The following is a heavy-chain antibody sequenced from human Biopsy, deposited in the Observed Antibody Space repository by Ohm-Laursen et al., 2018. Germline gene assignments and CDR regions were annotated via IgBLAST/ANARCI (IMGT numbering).Heavy chain of an antibody. Sequence: SLRLSCAASNFTFSSYAMSWVRQAPGKGLEWVSGLSGSGGSTFYADSVRGRFTISRDNSENTLYLQMNSLRAEDTAVYYCAKGQVVVGAFDIWGQGTVVTVSS. CDR1: NFTFSSYA. D-gene: IGHD2-15*01. CDR2: LSGSGGST. J-gene: IGHJ3*02. V-gene: IGHV3-23*01. CDR3: AKGQVVVGAFDI.